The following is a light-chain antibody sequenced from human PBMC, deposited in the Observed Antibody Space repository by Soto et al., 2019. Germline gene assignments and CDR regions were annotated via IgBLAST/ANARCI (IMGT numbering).Light chain of an antibody. Sequence: DIQMTQSPSSLSASVGDRVTITCRASHSINNFLNWYQQNQGKAPKXLIYAASSLQSGVPSRFSGSGSGTDLTITISSLQPEDFEIYYCQQSYSTPRTFGQGTKVDIK. J-gene: IGKJ1*01. CDR3: QQSYSTPRT. V-gene: IGKV1-39*01. CDR1: HSINNF. CDR2: AAS.